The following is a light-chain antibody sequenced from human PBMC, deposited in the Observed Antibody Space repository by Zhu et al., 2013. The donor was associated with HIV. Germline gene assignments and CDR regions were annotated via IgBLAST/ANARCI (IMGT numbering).Light chain of an antibody. V-gene: IGLV1-40*01. CDR3: AAWDGSLNVGV. Sequence: QSVLTQPPSVSGAPGQGVTIPCTGSSSNIGANYDVHWYQQFPGAAPKVLIYGNDQRPSRVPDRFSGSKSGTSASLAISGLQSEDEADYYCAAWDGSLNVGVFGGGTKLTVL. CDR2: GND. J-gene: IGLJ3*02. CDR1: SSNIGANYD.